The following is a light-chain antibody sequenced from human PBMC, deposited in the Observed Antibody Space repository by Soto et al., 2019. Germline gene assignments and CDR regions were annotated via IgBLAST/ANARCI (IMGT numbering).Light chain of an antibody. CDR2: EVS. J-gene: IGLJ1*01. CDR3: SSYTSTPTRV. V-gene: IGLV2-14*03. Sequence: SPLTQPASVCGSPGQSITISYTGTSSDVGGYNYVSWYQQHPGKGPKLMIYEVSNRPSGVSNRFSGYKSGNTATLTISGLQAEDEADYYCSSYTSTPTRVFGTGTIVTV. CDR1: SSDVGGYNY.